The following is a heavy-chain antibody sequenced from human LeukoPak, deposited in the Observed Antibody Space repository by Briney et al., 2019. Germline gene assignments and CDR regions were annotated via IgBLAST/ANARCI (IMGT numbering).Heavy chain of an antibody. Sequence: AGESLRLSCAASGFTFSDYYMSWIRQAPGKGLEWISYISSSDNTIYYADSVKGRFTISRDNAKNSLYLQMNSLRAEDTAVYYCASGLWLGYYWGQGTLVTVSS. CDR1: GFTFSDYY. J-gene: IGHJ4*02. D-gene: IGHD3-9*01. CDR3: ASGLWLGYY. CDR2: ISSSDNTI. V-gene: IGHV3-11*01.